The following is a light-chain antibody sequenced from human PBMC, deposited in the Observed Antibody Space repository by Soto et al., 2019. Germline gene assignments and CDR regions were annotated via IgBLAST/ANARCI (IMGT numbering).Light chain of an antibody. CDR2: WAS. J-gene: IGKJ4*01. V-gene: IGKV4-1*01. Sequence: DIVMTQSPDSLAVSLCERATINCKSSQSVFSSSNAKYYLGWYKQKPGQPPRLLIYWASTRQFGVPDRFSGSGSRTDGTLSISSLQGEDVAVYSCQQYYSSPITCGGGTKVESK. CDR1: QSVFSSSNAKYY. CDR3: QQYYSSPIT.